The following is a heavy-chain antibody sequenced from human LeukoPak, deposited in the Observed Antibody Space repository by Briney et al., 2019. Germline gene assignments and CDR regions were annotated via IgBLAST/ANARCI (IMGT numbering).Heavy chain of an antibody. CDR2: IGSSSSYI. CDR3: ARVNWFDP. CDR1: GFTFSSYS. V-gene: IGHV3-21*01. Sequence: GGSLRLSCAASGFTFSSYSMNWVRQAPGKGLEWVSSIGSSSSYIYYADSVKGRFTISRDNAKNSLYLQMNSLRAEDTAVYYCARVNWFDPWGQGTLVTVSS. J-gene: IGHJ5*02.